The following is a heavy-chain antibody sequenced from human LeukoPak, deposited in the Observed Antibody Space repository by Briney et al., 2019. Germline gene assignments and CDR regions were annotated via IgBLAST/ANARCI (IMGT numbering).Heavy chain of an antibody. CDR3: ARGRTALLYFFDY. CDR2: IIPVFGSA. J-gene: IGHJ4*02. V-gene: IGHV1-69*13. Sequence: SVKVSCXTSGYTFTAYFMHWVRQALGQGLEWMAGIIPVFGSATYAQKFQDRVTITADESTSTVYMELNSLTSEDTAFYYCARGRTALLYFFDYWGQGTLVTVSS. CDR1: GYTFTAYF.